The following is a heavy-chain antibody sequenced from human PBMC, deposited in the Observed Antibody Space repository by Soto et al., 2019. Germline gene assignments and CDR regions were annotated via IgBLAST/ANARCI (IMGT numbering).Heavy chain of an antibody. CDR2: INHSGGT. CDR3: AGLSAVRLSVSIAAAGDYYYMDV. CDR1: GGSFSGYY. Sequence: SETLSLTCAVYGGSFSGYYWSWIRQPPGKGLEWIGEINHSGGTNYNPSLKSRVTISVDTSKNQFSLKLSSVTAADTVVYYCAGLSAVRLSVSIAAAGDYYYMDVWGKGTTVTVSS. J-gene: IGHJ6*03. V-gene: IGHV4-34*01. D-gene: IGHD6-13*01.